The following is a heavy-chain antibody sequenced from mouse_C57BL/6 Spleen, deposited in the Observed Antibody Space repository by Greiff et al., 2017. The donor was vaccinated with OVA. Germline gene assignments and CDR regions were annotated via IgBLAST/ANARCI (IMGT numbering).Heavy chain of an antibody. V-gene: IGHV1-64*01. CDR3: ARSAATTVVATRYCDV. D-gene: IGHD1-1*01. J-gene: IGHJ1*03. CDR2: IHPNSGST. Sequence: QVQLQQPGAELVKPGASVTLSCKASGYTFTSYWMHWVKQRPGQGLEWIGMIHPNSGSTNYNEKFQSKATLTADNSSSTAYMQRSRRTSEDSAVYYCARSAATTVVATRYCDVWGTGTTVTVSS. CDR1: GYTFTSYW.